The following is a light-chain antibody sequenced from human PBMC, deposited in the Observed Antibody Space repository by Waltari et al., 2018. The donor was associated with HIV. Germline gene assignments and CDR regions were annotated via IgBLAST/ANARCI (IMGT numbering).Light chain of an antibody. Sequence: QSALTHPASVSGSPGPSITISCTGTSSDVGGYNYVSGYQQPPGKAPKSLIYEVINRPSGVSNRFSGSKSGNTASLTISGLQAEDEADYYCSSYTSSSTVLFGGGTKLTVL. CDR2: EVI. CDR1: SSDVGGYNY. CDR3: SSYTSSSTVL. J-gene: IGLJ2*01. V-gene: IGLV2-14*01.